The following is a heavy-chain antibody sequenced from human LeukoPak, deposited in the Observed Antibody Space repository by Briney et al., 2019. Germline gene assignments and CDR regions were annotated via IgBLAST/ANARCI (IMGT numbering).Heavy chain of an antibody. Sequence: GASVKVSCKASGYTFTSYYMHWVRQAPGQGLEWMGIINPSGGSTSYAQKFQGRVTMTRDTSTSTVYMELSSLRSEDTAVYYCARSGDVPAALPGGDWYFDLWGRGTLVTVSS. V-gene: IGHV1-46*01. CDR3: ARSGDVPAALPGGDWYFDL. D-gene: IGHD2-2*01. CDR2: INPSGGST. CDR1: GYTFTSYY. J-gene: IGHJ2*01.